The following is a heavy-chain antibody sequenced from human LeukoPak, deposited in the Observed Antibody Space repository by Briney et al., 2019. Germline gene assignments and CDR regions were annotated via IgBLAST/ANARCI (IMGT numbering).Heavy chain of an antibody. Sequence: GGSLRLSCAASGFTFSDYYMSWIRQAPGKGLEWVPYISSSGSTIYYADSVKGRFTISRDNAKNSLYLQMNSLRAEDTAVYYCARHGYSSGWYFSFDFWGQGTLVTVSS. CDR1: GFTFSDYY. V-gene: IGHV3-11*04. D-gene: IGHD6-19*01. J-gene: IGHJ4*02. CDR2: ISSSGSTI. CDR3: ARHGYSSGWYFSFDF.